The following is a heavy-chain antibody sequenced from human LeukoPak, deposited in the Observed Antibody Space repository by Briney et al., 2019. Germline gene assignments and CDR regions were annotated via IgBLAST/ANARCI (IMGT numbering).Heavy chain of an antibody. CDR2: IYSDGNT. J-gene: IGHJ4*02. CDR3: AGAQGISARW. V-gene: IGHV3-53*01. D-gene: IGHD6-6*01. Sequence: GGSLRLSCAASGLTVSSNYMDWVRQAPGKGLEWVSVIYSDGNTYYADPVKGRFTISRDNSKNTLYLQMNSLRAEDTAVYYCAGAQGISARWWGQGTLVTVSS. CDR1: GLTVSSNY.